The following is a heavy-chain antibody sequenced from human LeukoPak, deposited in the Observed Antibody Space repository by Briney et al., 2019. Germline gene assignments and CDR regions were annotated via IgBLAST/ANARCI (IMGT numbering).Heavy chain of an antibody. D-gene: IGHD3-3*01. J-gene: IGHJ4*02. CDR1: GGSISSGGYS. CDR3: ARGTGTDDPGRRPYYDFWSGYSYYFDY. Sequence: SETLSLTCAVSGGSISSGGYSWSWIRQPPGKGLEWIGYIYHSGSTYYNPSLKSRVTISVDRSKNQFSLKLSSVTAADTAVYYCARGTGTDDPGRRPYYDFWSGYSYYFDYWGQGTLVTVSS. CDR2: IYHSGST. V-gene: IGHV4-30-2*01.